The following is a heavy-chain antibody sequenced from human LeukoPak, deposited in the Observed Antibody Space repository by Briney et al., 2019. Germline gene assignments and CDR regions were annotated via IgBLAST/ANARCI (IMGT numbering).Heavy chain of an antibody. Sequence: ASVKVSCKASGYTFTGYYMHWVRQAPGQGVEWMGRINPNSGGTNYAQKFQGRVTMTRDTSISTAYMELSRLRSDDTAVYYCARDDRGYDYYFDYWGQGTLVTVSS. V-gene: IGHV1-2*06. CDR1: GYTFTGYY. J-gene: IGHJ4*02. D-gene: IGHD5-12*01. CDR2: INPNSGGT. CDR3: ARDDRGYDYYFDY.